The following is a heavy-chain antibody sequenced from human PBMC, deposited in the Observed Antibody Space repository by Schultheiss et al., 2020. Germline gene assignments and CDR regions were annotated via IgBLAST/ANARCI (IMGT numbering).Heavy chain of an antibody. D-gene: IGHD3-10*01. V-gene: IGHV7-4-1*02. Sequence: ASVKVSCKASGYTFTSYAMNWVRQAPGQGLEWMGWINTNTGNPTYAQGFTGRFVFSLDTSVSTAYLQISSLKAEDTAVYYCARVMRIWYGSGSYYNGDAFDIWGQGTIVTVSS. J-gene: IGHJ3*02. CDR2: INTNTGNP. CDR1: GYTFTSYA. CDR3: ARVMRIWYGSGSYYNGDAFDI.